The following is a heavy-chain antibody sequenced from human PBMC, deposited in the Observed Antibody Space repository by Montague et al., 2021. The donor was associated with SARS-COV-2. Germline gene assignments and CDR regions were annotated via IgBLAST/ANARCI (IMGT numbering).Heavy chain of an antibody. D-gene: IGHD3-3*01. Sequence: SETLSLTCTVSGDSTSCPNCYWGWIRQPPGKGLDWIGTIYNSGTTYYXXXLKSRLTISIDTSKNHFSLRVNSVTAADSAVYFCARRPGASYYVFWSGGFDIWGQGTMVTVS. J-gene: IGHJ3*02. CDR2: IYNSGTT. CDR1: GDSTSCPNCY. V-gene: IGHV4-39*01. CDR3: ARRPGASYYVFWSGGFDI.